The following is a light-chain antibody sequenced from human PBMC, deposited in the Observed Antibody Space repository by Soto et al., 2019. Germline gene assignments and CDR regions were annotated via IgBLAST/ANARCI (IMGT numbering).Light chain of an antibody. V-gene: IGKV1-33*01. Sequence: DIQMTQSPSSLSASVGDRVTITCQASQDINKNLIWYQQKPGKAPKLLIYDASDLETGFPSRFSGSGSVTGFTFTISSLQPEDFATYYCQQYESLPLTFGQGTRLEIK. CDR3: QQYESLPLT. CDR1: QDINKN. CDR2: DAS. J-gene: IGKJ5*01.